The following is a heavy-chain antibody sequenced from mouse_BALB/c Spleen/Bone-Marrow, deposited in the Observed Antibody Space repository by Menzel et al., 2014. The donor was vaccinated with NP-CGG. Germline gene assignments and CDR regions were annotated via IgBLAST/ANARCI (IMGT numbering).Heavy chain of an antibody. V-gene: IGHV6-6*02. CDR2: IRLKSNNYAT. Sequence: EVHLVESGGGLVQPGGSMKLSCVASGFTFSNYWMNWVRRSPEKGLEWVAEIRLKSNNYATHYAESVKGRFTISREDSKSSVYLQMNNLRAEDTGIYYCTTGFAYWGQGTLVTVSA. J-gene: IGHJ3*01. CDR1: GFTFSNYW. CDR3: TTGFAY.